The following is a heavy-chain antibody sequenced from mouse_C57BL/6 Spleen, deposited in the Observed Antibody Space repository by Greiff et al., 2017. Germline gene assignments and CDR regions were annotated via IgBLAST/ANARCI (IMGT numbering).Heavy chain of an antibody. Sequence: VKVMESGPGLVAPSQSLSITCTVSGFSLTSYGVSWVRQPPGQGLEWLGVIWGDGSTNYHSALIARLSIGKDNSKSQVFLKRNSLQTDDTATYYCAKAVYWYLDVWGKGTTVTVSA. CDR3: AKAVYWYLDV. CDR1: GFSLTSYG. V-gene: IGHV2-3*01. J-gene: IGHJ1*03. CDR2: IWGDGST.